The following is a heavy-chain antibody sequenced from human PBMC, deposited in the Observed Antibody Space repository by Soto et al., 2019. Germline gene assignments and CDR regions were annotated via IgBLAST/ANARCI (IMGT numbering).Heavy chain of an antibody. CDR3: ARDHGGSTWFVGIYYYFAVVV. CDR1: GFTLSSYN. Sequence: GGSLRLSCAASGFTLSSYNMNWVRQAPGKGLEWVSYISGSSDTIYYADSVKGRFTISRDNAKNSLYLQMDSLRDEDTAVYYCARDHGGSTWFVGIYYYFAVVVWCPGTTVTLSS. J-gene: IGHJ6*02. D-gene: IGHD6-13*01. V-gene: IGHV3-48*02. CDR2: ISGSSDTI.